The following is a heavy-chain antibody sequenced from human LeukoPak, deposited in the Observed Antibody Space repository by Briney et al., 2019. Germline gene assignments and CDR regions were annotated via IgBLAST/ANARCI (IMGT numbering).Heavy chain of an antibody. V-gene: IGHV4-59*08. CDR2: ISYSGST. Sequence: PSETLSLTCTVSGGSISPYYWNWIRQPPGKGLEWIGYISYSGSTNYNPSLKSRVTISVDTSRNQFSLKLSSVTAADTAVYYCARYDSSGLYYWGQGTLVTVSS. CDR3: ARYDSSGLYY. J-gene: IGHJ4*02. D-gene: IGHD3-22*01. CDR1: GGSISPYY.